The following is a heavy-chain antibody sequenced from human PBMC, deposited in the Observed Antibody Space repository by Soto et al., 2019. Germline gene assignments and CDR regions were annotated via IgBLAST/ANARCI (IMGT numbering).Heavy chain of an antibody. Sequence: GASVKVSCKASGYTFSTYDIDWVRLATGQGLEWMGSMNPNSGNTEYAQKFQGRVTMTRDTSISTAYMELSSLSSEDTAIYYCARTMGGIAAAGTDYWGQGTLVTVSS. CDR2: MNPNSGNT. CDR3: ARTMGGIAAAGTDY. CDR1: GYTFSTYD. D-gene: IGHD6-13*01. J-gene: IGHJ4*02. V-gene: IGHV1-8*01.